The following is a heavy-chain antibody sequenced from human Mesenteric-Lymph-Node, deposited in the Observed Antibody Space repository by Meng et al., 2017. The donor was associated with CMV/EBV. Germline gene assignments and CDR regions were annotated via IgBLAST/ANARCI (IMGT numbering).Heavy chain of an antibody. CDR2: FDPAYART. D-gene: IGHD2-15*01. CDR3: AADRIAVLDH. CDR1: GFSFSIYG. J-gene: IGHJ4*02. V-gene: IGHV1-24*01. Sequence: GESLKISCAASGFSFSIYGMHWVRQAPGKGLEWMGGFDPAYARTIYAQKFEGKVTMTEDTSTETAYMELSNLRPEDTAVYYCAADRIAVLDHWGQGTLVTVSS.